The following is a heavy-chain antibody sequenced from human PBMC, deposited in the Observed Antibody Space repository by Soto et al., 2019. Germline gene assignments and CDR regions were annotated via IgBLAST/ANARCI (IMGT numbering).Heavy chain of an antibody. Sequence: PGGSLRLSCAASGFTFSHYGMHWVRQAPGKGLEWVAFILFDETKKEYADSVKGRFTISRDNAKNSLFLQMNSLRAGDTAIYYCARAVKLAVPAATGYFDFWGQGTLVTVSS. CDR1: GFTFSHYG. CDR2: ILFDETKK. CDR3: ARAVKLAVPAATGYFDF. V-gene: IGHV3-30*03. J-gene: IGHJ4*02. D-gene: IGHD6-13*01.